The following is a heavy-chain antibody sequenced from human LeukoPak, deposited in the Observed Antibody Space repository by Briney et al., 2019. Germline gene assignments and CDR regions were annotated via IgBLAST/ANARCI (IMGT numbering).Heavy chain of an antibody. V-gene: IGHV4-59*01. J-gene: IGHJ6*02. D-gene: IGHD3-10*01. CDR3: ARTYYYGSGSPYGMDV. CDR1: GGSISSFY. Sequence: PSETLSLTCTVSGGSISSFYWSWIRQPPGKGLEWIGYIYYSGSTNYNPSLKSRVTISVDTSKNQFSLKLSSVTAADTAVYYCARTYYYGSGSPYGMDVWGQGTTVTVSS. CDR2: IYYSGST.